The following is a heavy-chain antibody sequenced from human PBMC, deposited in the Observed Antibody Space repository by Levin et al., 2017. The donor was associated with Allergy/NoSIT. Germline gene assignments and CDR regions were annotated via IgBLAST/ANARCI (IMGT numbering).Heavy chain of an antibody. CDR1: GFTFSIYD. CDR2: LNPNSGDT. CDR3: ARETIAATPYNWFDT. V-gene: IGHV1-2*06. J-gene: IGHJ5*02. Sequence: ASVKVSCKASGFTFSIYDIHWVRQAPGQGLEWVGRLNPNSGDTESAQKFLGRVTLTRDTSTSTAFMELTRLRPDDTAIYFCARETIAATPYNWFDTWGQGALVTVSS. D-gene: IGHD6-25*01.